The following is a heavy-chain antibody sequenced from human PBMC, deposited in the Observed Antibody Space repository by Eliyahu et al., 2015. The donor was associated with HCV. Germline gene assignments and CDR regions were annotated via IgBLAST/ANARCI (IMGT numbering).Heavy chain of an antibody. Sequence: EMQLVESGGGLVQPGGSLXLSCAASGFTFSSYEMNWVSYISTGAGNVYXADFVRGRFTISRDNAENLLYLQMNSLRAEDTAVYYCAREVNSWPTGWLDPWGQGTLVTVSS. CDR3: AREVNSWPTGWLDP. V-gene: IGHV3-48*03. CDR2: ISTGAGNV. CDR1: GFTFSSYE. J-gene: IGHJ5*02. D-gene: IGHD4-17*01.